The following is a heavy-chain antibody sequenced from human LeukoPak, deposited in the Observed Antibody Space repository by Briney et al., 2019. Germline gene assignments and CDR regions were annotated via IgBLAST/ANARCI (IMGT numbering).Heavy chain of an antibody. CDR1: GFTFSSYS. CDR2: ISSSSSYI. D-gene: IGHD6-19*01. V-gene: IGHV3-21*01. CDR3: ARAETRIAVAGT. Sequence: PGGSLRLSCAASGFTFSSYSMNWVRQAPAKGLDWVSSISSSSSYIYYADSVKGRFTISRDNAKNSLYLQMNSLRAEDTAVYYCARAETRIAVAGTWGQGTLVTVSS. J-gene: IGHJ4*02.